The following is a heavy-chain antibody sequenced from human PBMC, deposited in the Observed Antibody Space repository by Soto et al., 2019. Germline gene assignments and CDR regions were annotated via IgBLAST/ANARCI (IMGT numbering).Heavy chain of an antibody. CDR1: GYTFTSYG. CDR2: ISAYNGNT. D-gene: IGHD2-15*01. Sequence: ASVKVSCKASGYTFTSYGISWVRQAPGQGLEWMGWISAYNGNTNYAQKLQGRVTMTTDTSTSTAYMELRSLRSDDTAVYYCAKDVFLVSLGYCSGGSCYSDYWGKGPLVTVSS. V-gene: IGHV1-18*01. CDR3: AKDVFLVSLGYCSGGSCYSDY. J-gene: IGHJ4*02.